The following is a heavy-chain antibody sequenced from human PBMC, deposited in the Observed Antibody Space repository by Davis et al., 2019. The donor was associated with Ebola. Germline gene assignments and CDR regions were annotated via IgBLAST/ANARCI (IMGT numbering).Heavy chain of an antibody. V-gene: IGHV4-59*01. J-gene: IGHJ4*02. Sequence: SETLSLTCAVSGGSFSGYYWSWIRQPPGKGLEWIGYIYYSGSTNYNPSLKSRVTISVDTSKNQFSLKLSSVTAADTAVYYCAKLRYQLLSYFDYWGQGTLVTVSS. CDR2: IYYSGST. D-gene: IGHD2-2*01. CDR3: AKLRYQLLSYFDY. CDR1: GGSFSGYY.